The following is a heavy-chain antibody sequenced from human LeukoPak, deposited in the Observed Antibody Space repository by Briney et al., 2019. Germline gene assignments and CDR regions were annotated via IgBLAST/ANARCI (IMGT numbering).Heavy chain of an antibody. V-gene: IGHV4-61*02. CDR3: ARDLGSQSWGLYNWFDP. D-gene: IGHD3-16*01. J-gene: IGHJ5*02. CDR2: IYTSGST. CDR1: GGSISSGSDY. Sequence: PSETLSLTCTVSGGSISSGSDYWSWSRQPAGKGLEWIGRIYTSGSTNYNPSLKSRVTISVDTSKNQFSLKLSSVTAADTAVYYCARDLGSQSWGLYNWFDPWGQGTLVTVSS.